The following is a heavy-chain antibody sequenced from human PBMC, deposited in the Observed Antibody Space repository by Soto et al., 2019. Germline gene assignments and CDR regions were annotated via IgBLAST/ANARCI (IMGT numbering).Heavy chain of an antibody. J-gene: IGHJ5*02. V-gene: IGHV1-69*02. CDR3: ARATYYDILTGYCWFDP. CDR2: IIPILGIA. CDR1: GGTFSSYT. D-gene: IGHD3-9*01. Sequence: SVKVSCKASGGTFSSYTISWVRQAPGQGLGWMGRIIPILGIANYAQKFQGRVTITADESTSTAYMELSSLRSEDTAVYYCARATYYDILTGYCWFDPWGQGTLVTVSS.